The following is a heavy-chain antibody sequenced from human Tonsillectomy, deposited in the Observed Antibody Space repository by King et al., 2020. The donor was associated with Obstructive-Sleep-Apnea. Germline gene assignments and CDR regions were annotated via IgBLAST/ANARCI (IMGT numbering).Heavy chain of an antibody. V-gene: IGHV3-9*01. J-gene: IGHJ4*02. CDR3: AKELGWAILTGLDY. Sequence: VQLVESGGGLVQPGRSLRLSCAASGFTFDDDAMHWVRQAPGKGLEWVAGIRWNSGSIGYADSGKGRFTISRDNAKNSLYLQMNSRRAEDTALYYCAKELGWAILTGLDYWGQGLLVTVSS. CDR1: GFTFDDDA. CDR2: IRWNSGSI. D-gene: IGHD3-9*01.